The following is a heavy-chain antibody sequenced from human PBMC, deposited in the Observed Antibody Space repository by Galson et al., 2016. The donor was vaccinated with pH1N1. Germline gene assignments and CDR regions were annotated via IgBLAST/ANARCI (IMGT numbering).Heavy chain of an antibody. J-gene: IGHJ6*02. CDR3: ATKFKDLVFVPAAERQTHSNYGMDV. CDR2: ISPIFDMA. V-gene: IGHV1-69*10. D-gene: IGHD2-2*01. CDR1: GGTFSSYG. Sequence: SVKVSCKASGGTFSSYGVSWVRQAPGQGLEWMGGISPIFDMANYAPRFQGRVTITADTSTNTAYMKLSSLRSDDTAVYFCATKFKDLVFVPAAERQTHSNYGMDVWGHGTTVIVSS.